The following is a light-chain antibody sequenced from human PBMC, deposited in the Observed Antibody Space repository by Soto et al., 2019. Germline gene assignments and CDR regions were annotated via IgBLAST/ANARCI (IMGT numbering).Light chain of an antibody. J-gene: IGKJ5*01. CDR1: QSVSSY. CDR2: DAS. CDR3: QQRSDWIT. V-gene: IGKV3-11*01. Sequence: EIVLTQSPATLSLSPGERATLYCRASQSVSSYLAWYQQKPGQAPRLLIYDASTRAPGLPARFRGRGSGTDFPLTISSLEAEDFAVYYCQQRSDWITVGRGTRLEIK.